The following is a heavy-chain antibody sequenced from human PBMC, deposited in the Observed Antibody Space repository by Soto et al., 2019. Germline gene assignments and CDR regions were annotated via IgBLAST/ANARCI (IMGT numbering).Heavy chain of an antibody. CDR2: INPSGGST. CDR3: ARESITIFGVVIMEHYYYYGMDV. J-gene: IGHJ6*02. D-gene: IGHD3-3*01. Sequence: ASVKVSCKASGSTFTSYYMHWVRRAPGQGLEWMGIINPSGGSTSYAQKFQGRVTMTRDTSTSTVYMELSSLRSEDTAVYYCARESITIFGVVIMEHYYYYGMDVWGQGTTVTVSS. V-gene: IGHV1-46*01. CDR1: GSTFTSYY.